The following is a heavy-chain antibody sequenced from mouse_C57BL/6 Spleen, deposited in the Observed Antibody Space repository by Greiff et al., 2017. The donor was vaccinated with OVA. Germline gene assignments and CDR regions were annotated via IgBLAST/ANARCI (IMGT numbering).Heavy chain of an antibody. J-gene: IGHJ4*01. V-gene: IGHV1-64*01. CDR3: AAQATYYAMDY. CDR1: GYTFTSYW. Sequence: QVQLKQSGAELVKPGASVKLSCKASGYTFTSYWMHWVKQRPGQGLEWIGMIHPNSGSTNYNEKFKSKATLTVDKSSSTAYMQLSSLTSEDSAVYYCAAQATYYAMDYWGQGTSVTVSS. CDR2: IHPNSGST. D-gene: IGHD3-2*02.